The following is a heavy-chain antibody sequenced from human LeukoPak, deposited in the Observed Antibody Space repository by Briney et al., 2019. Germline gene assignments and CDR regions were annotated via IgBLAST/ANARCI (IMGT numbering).Heavy chain of an antibody. Sequence: GGSLRLSCAASGFTVTEYAMTWIRQSPGKGLQWVSSMSDIGPNTYYADSVKGRFTISRDTSKNTLLLQMNSLRADDTALYFCARRLSLRFDAFAVWGPGTVVTVSS. J-gene: IGHJ3*01. CDR3: ARRLSLRFDAFAV. D-gene: IGHD3-3*01. CDR1: GFTVTEYA. CDR2: MSDIGPNT. V-gene: IGHV3-23*01.